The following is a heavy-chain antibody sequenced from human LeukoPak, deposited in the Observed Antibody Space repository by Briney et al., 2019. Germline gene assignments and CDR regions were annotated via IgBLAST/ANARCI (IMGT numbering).Heavy chain of an antibody. CDR2: INPSGSS. D-gene: IGHD2/OR15-2a*01. CDR1: GDSLSRYY. Sequence: SETLSLTCAVYGDSLSRYYWTWIRQSPGKGLEWLGEINPSGSSDYNPSLKSRATISVDTSKNQFSLRLASVTAADTAVYYCASVRHDPLEYYYYIDVWGKGTTVTVSS. J-gene: IGHJ6*03. V-gene: IGHV4-34*01. CDR3: ASVRHDPLEYYYYIDV.